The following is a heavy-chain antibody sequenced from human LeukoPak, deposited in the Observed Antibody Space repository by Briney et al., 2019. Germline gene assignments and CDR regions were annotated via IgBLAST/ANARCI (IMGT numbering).Heavy chain of an antibody. V-gene: IGHV3-7*01. J-gene: IGHJ4*02. D-gene: IGHD3-16*02. CDR2: IKQDGSEK. Sequence: PGGSLRLSCAASGFTFSSYWMSWVRQAPGKGLEWVANIKQDGSEKYYVDSVKGRFTISRDNAKNSLYLQMNSLRAEDTAVYYCARDRQDYVWGSYRYTRSFDYWGQGTLVTVSS. CDR1: GFTFSSYW. CDR3: ARDRQDYVWGSYRYTRSFDY.